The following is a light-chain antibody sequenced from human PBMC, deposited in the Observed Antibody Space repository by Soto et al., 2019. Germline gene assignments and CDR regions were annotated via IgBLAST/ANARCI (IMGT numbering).Light chain of an antibody. CDR2: DDS. CDR3: QVWDSSSDHWV. CDR1: NIGSKS. Sequence: SYELTQPPSVSVAPGQTARITCGGNNIGSKSVHWHQQKPGQAPVLVISDDSDRPSGIPERFSGSNSGNTATLTISRGEAGDEADYYCQVWDSSSDHWVFGGGTKLTVL. J-gene: IGLJ3*02. V-gene: IGLV3-21*02.